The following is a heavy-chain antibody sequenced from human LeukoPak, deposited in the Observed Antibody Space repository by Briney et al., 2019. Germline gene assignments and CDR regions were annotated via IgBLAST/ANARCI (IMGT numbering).Heavy chain of an antibody. V-gene: IGHV3-15*01. Sequence: GGSLRLSWAADGFTFSNPWMSWVRQAPGKGLEWVGPIKSKTDGGTTDYAAPVIGRFTISRDDSKNTLYLQMNSLKTEDTAVYYCTTDIWLGGYDLNYFDYWGQGTLVTVSS. D-gene: IGHD5-12*01. J-gene: IGHJ4*02. CDR1: GFTFSNPW. CDR3: TTDIWLGGYDLNYFDY. CDR2: IKSKTDGGTT.